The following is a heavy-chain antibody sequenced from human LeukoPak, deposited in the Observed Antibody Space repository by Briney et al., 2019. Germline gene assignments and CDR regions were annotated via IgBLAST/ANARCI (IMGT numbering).Heavy chain of an antibody. CDR1: GGSFSGYY. V-gene: IGHV4-34*01. D-gene: IGHD6-13*01. CDR2: INHSGST. CDR3: ARGWWQQLNRLDY. J-gene: IGHJ4*02. Sequence: ETLSLTCAVYGGSFSGYYWSWIRQPPGKGLEWIGEINHSGSTNYNPSLKSRVTISVDTSKNQFSLKLSSVTAADTAVYYCARGWWQQLNRLDYWGQGTLVTVSS.